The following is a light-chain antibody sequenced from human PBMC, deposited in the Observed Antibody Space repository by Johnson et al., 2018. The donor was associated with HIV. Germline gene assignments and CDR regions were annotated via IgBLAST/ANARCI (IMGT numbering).Light chain of an antibody. CDR3: GTWDSSLSAGGV. V-gene: IGLV1-51*01. Sequence: QSVLTQPPSVSVAPGQKVTISCSVSSSNIGNNYVSWYQQLPGTAPKLLIYDNNKRPSGIPDRFSGSKSGTSATLGITGLQTGDEADYYCGTWDSSLSAGGVFGTGTKVTVL. J-gene: IGLJ1*01. CDR1: SSNIGNNY. CDR2: DNN.